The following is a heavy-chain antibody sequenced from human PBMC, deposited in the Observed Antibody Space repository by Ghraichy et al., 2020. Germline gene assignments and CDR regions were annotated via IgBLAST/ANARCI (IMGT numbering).Heavy chain of an antibody. CDR1: GGTFSSYA. CDR3: ARSAYIPTGYYYGMDV. Sequence: SVKVSCKAAGGTFSSYAISWVRQARGQGLEWMGRIIPILGIANYAQKFQGRVTITADKSTSTAYMELSSLRSEDTAVYYCARSAYIPTGYYYGMDVWGQVTTFTVSS. D-gene: IGHD1-14*01. V-gene: IGHV1-69*04. CDR2: IIPILGIA. J-gene: IGHJ6*02.